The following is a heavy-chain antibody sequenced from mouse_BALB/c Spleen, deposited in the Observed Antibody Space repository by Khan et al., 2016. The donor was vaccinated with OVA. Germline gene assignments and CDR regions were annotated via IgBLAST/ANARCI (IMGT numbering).Heavy chain of an antibody. CDR2: INPTSGCT. V-gene: IGHV1-7*01. CDR3: TRDRIDD. CDR1: GYTFTTYW. Sequence: QVQLQQSGAELAKPGASVKMSCKASGYTFTTYWMHWVKQRPGQGLEWIGYINPTSGCTDYNEKFKDKATLSADKSSSTAYMQLSSLTSEDSAVYYCTRDRIDDWGQGTTLTVAS. J-gene: IGHJ2*01.